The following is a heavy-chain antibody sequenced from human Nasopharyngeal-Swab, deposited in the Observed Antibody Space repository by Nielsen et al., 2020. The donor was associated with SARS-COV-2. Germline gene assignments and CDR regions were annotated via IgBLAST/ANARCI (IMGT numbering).Heavy chain of an antibody. J-gene: IGHJ4*02. D-gene: IGHD2-2*01. Sequence: SVKVSCKASGFTFTSSAVQWVRQARGQRLEWIGWIVVGSGNTNYAQKFQERVTITRDMSTSTAYMELNSLRDEDTAVYYCATRSASWTRGDYWGQGTLVTVSS. V-gene: IGHV1-58*01. CDR1: GFTFTSSA. CDR2: IVVGSGNT. CDR3: ATRSASWTRGDY.